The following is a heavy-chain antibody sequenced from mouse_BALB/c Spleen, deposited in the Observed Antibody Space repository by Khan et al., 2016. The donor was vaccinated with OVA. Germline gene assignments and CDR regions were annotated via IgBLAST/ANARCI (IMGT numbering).Heavy chain of an antibody. V-gene: IGHV1-4*01. J-gene: IGHJ2*01. Sequence: QIQLVQSGAELARPGASVKMSCKASGYTFTSYTMHWVKQRPGQGLEWIGYINPSSGYTKYNQKFKDKATLSADKSSSTAYLQLSSLTSEDSAVYYCARTHERWGQGTTLTVSS. CDR1: GYTFTSYT. CDR2: INPSSGYT. CDR3: ARTHER.